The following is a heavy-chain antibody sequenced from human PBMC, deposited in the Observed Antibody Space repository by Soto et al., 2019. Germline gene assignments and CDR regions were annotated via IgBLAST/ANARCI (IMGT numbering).Heavy chain of an antibody. J-gene: IGHJ4*02. CDR3: ARVRIRASGMVDFDY. CDR2: LDPKDSYT. Sequence: GESLKISCRASGYTFTDYWISWVRQMPGKGLEWVGRLDPKDSYTDYSPSFQGHVSISSYQSLNTAHLRWSSLKTSDTAIYYCARVRIRASGMVDFDYWGLGTLVTVSS. D-gene: IGHD2-15*01. V-gene: IGHV5-10-1*01. CDR1: GYTFTDYW.